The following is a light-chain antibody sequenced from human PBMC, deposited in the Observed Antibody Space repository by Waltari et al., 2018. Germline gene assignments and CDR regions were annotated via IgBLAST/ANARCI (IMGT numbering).Light chain of an antibody. CDR3: QAWDSSTAVA. V-gene: IGLV3-1*01. CDR2: QDT. J-gene: IGLJ2*01. Sequence: SYELTQPPSVSVSPGQTASITCSGDKLGDKYASWYQQKSGQSPALVIYQDTKRPSGIPERFSGSTAGNTATLTISGTQALDEADYYCQAWDSSTAVAFGGGTKLTVL. CDR1: KLGDKY.